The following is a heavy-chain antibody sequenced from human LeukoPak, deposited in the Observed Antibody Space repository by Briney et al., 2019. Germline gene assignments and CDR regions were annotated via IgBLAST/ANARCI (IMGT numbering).Heavy chain of an antibody. Sequence: PSETLSLTCTVSGGSISSGSYYWGWIRQPPGKGPEWIGSIYYSESTYYNPSLKSRVSISVDTSKNQFSLKLNSVTAADTAVYYCARDLPGIAAAGIGSRGGYYYDGYVPFDYWGQGTLVTVSS. V-gene: IGHV4-39*07. CDR2: IYYSEST. CDR1: GGSISSGSYY. D-gene: IGHD6-13*01. CDR3: ARDLPGIAAAGIGSRGGYYYDGYVPFDY. J-gene: IGHJ4*02.